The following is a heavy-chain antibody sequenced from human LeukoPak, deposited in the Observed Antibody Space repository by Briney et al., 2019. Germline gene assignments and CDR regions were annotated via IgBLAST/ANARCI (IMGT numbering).Heavy chain of an antibody. CDR2: ISGSGGST. V-gene: IGHV3-23*01. D-gene: IGHD2-2*01. J-gene: IGHJ4*02. Sequence: PGGSLRLSCAASGFTFSSYAMSWVRQAPGKGLDWVSAISGSGGSTYYADSVKGRFTISRDNSKNTLYLQLNSLRAEDTAVYYCAKEPSKYCSSTSCYPGADYWGQGTLVTVSS. CDR3: AKEPSKYCSSTSCYPGADY. CDR1: GFTFSSYA.